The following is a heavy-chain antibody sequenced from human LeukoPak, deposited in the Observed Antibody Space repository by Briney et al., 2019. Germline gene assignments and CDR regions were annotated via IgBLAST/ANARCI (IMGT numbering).Heavy chain of an antibody. CDR2: INPSDGRT. CDR1: GYTFAGYH. V-gene: IGHV1-46*01. J-gene: IGHJ4*02. Sequence: ASVEVSCKASGYTFAGYHIHWVRRAPGQGLEWMGIINPSDGRTSYAQEFQDRVILTSDTSARTVYMELRSLRFEDKAEYYCARENVADSSGWSHFDYWGQGTLVIVSS. CDR3: ARENVADSSGWSHFDY. D-gene: IGHD6-19*01.